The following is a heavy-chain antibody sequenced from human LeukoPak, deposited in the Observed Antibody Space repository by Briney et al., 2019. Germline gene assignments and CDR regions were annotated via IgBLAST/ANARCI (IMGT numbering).Heavy chain of an antibody. CDR1: GFTFSSYS. Sequence: GGSLRLSCAASGFTFSSYSMNWVRQAPGKGLEWVSSISSSSSYIYYADSVKGRFTISRDNAKNPLYLQMNSLRAEDTAVYYCARVCSGGSCYSVGYWGQGTLVTVSS. CDR3: ARVCSGGSCYSVGY. D-gene: IGHD2-15*01. CDR2: ISSSSSYI. V-gene: IGHV3-21*01. J-gene: IGHJ4*02.